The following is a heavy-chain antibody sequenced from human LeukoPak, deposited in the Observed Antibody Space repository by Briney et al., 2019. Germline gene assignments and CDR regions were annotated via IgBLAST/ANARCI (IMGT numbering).Heavy chain of an antibody. D-gene: IGHD6-6*01. J-gene: IGHJ6*03. CDR1: GGSVGDYY. V-gene: IGHV4-34*01. CDR2: INQSGSP. CDR3: VRGLVKQLVGRQIYYYMDV. Sequence: PSETLSLTCGISGGSVGDYYWSWIRQTPGEGLEWIGEINQSGSPKYNPSPKSRVAIFVDTSSNQLSLHVTSVTAADTAVYYCVRGLVKQLVGRQIYYYMDVWGKGTTVIVSS.